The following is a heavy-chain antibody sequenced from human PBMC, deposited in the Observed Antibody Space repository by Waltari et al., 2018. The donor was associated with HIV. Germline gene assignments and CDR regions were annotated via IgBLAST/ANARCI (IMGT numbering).Heavy chain of an antibody. V-gene: IGHV3-15*01. CDR2: IRSNTDGGTT. CDR1: GFTFNNAW. CDR3: TRYCSDISCYKVLGEYFQH. J-gene: IGHJ1*01. D-gene: IGHD2-15*01. Sequence: SGFTFNNAWMNWVRQAPGKGLEWIGRIRSNTDGGTTDYAAPVKGRFTISRDDSRNTVYLQMNSLKSEDTAVYFCTRYCSDISCYKVLGEYFQHWGQGTLVTVSS.